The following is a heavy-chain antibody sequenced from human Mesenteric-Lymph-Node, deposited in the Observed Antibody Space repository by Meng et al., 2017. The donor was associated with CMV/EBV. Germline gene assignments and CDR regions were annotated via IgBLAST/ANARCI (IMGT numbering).Heavy chain of an antibody. CDR3: AREGSRVGATKQKDHYFDY. CDR2: IYSDGST. V-gene: IGHV3-53*01. D-gene: IGHD1-26*01. J-gene: IGHJ4*02. Sequence: GESLKISCAASGFTVSSNYMRRVRQAPGKGLEWVSVIYSDGSTYYADSVKGRFTISRDNAKNSLYLQMNSLRDEDTAVYYCAREGSRVGATKQKDHYFDYWGQGTLVTVSS. CDR1: GFTVSSNY.